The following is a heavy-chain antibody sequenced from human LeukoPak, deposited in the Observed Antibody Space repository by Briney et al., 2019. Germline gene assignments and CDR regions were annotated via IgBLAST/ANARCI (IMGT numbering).Heavy chain of an antibody. CDR3: ARDRSPYDFWSGYQYGMDV. V-gene: IGHV3-48*01. Sequence: PGGSLRLSCAASGFTFSSYSMNWVRQAPGKGLEWVSYISSSSSTIYYADSVKGRFTISRDNAKNSLYLQMNSLRAEDTAVYYCARDRSPYDFWSGYQYGMDVWGQGTTVTVSS. D-gene: IGHD3-3*01. J-gene: IGHJ6*02. CDR1: GFTFSSYS. CDR2: ISSSSSTI.